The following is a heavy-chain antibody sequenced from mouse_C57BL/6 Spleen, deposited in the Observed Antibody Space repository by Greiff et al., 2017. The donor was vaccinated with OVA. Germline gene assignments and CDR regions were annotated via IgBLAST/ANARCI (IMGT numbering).Heavy chain of an antibody. Sequence: VQLKESGGGLVKPGGSLKLSCAASGFTFSDYGMHWVRQAPEKGLEWVAYISSGSSTIYYADTVKGRFTISRDNAKNTLFLQMTSLRSEDTAMYYCARGSSYSNWYFDVWGTGTTVTVSS. CDR1: GFTFSDYG. V-gene: IGHV5-17*01. CDR3: ARGSSYSNWYFDV. D-gene: IGHD1-1*01. J-gene: IGHJ1*03. CDR2: ISSGSSTI.